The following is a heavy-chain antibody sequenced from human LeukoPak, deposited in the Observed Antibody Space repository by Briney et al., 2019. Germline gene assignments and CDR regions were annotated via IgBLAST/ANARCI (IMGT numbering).Heavy chain of an antibody. Sequence: PGGSLRLSCAASGFTLSDYYMNWIRQAPGKGLEWVSYISSSGSTLYYADSVKGRFTISRDNAKNSLYLQMISLRAEDTAIYYCARERTPKHYYGSGTYYRYFDYWGQGTLVTVSS. CDR1: GFTLSDYY. D-gene: IGHD3-10*01. J-gene: IGHJ4*02. CDR2: ISSSGSTL. V-gene: IGHV3-11*04. CDR3: ARERTPKHYYGSGTYYRYFDY.